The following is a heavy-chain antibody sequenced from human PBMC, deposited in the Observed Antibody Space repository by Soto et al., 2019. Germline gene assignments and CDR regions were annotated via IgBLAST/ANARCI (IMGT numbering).Heavy chain of an antibody. J-gene: IGHJ4*02. Sequence: GASVKVSCKASGYTFTTYGISGVLQAPVQWLDWMGWISAYNGNTNYAQKLQGRVTMTTDTSTSTAYMELRSLRSDDTAVYYCAREGIAARSLPFDYWGQGTLVTVSS. V-gene: IGHV1-18*01. CDR2: ISAYNGNT. CDR1: GYTFTTYG. CDR3: AREGIAARSLPFDY. D-gene: IGHD6-6*01.